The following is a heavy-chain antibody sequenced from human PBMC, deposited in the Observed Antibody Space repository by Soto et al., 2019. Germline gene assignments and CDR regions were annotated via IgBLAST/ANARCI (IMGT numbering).Heavy chain of an antibody. J-gene: IGHJ4*02. CDR1: GFTFSTYS. CDR2: ISSSTTHI. CDR3: ARDLQMATIRGGDY. D-gene: IGHD5-12*01. Sequence: VQLVESGGALVKPWGSLRLSCKASGFTFSTYSMNWVRQAPGRGLEWVSSISSSTTHILYADSVKGRFTISRDNGKNSLYLQMNSLRAEDTAVYYCARDLQMATIRGGDYWGQGTQVTVSS. V-gene: IGHV3-21*02.